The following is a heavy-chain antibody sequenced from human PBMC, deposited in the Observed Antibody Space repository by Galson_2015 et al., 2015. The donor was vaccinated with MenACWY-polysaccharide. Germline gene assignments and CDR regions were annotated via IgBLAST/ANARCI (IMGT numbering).Heavy chain of an antibody. V-gene: IGHV3-74*01. CDR2: VNTDGSST. D-gene: IGHD3-16*01. CDR3: AMWGWGNIPPGY. J-gene: IGHJ4*02. Sequence: SLRLSCAASGFIFSSYWMHWVRQAPGKGLVWVSRVNTDGSSTTYADSVKGRFTISRDNAKNTLYLQMNSLRAEDTAVYYCAMWGWGNIPPGYWGLGTLVTVSS. CDR1: GFIFSSYW.